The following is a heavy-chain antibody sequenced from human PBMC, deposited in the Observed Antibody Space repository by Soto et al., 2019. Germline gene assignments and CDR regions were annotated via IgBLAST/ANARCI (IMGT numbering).Heavy chain of an antibody. Sequence: PGGSLRLSCAASGFTFSSYAMGWVRQGPGKGLEWVAVVSTGGSTHYAASVRGRFTISRDNSKNTLSLQMNSLTAEDTAVYFCAKRRGAGGHFDYWGQGALVTVS. J-gene: IGHJ4*02. CDR1: GFTFSSYA. CDR2: VSTGGST. CDR3: AKRRGAGGHFDY. D-gene: IGHD1-26*01. V-gene: IGHV3-23*01.